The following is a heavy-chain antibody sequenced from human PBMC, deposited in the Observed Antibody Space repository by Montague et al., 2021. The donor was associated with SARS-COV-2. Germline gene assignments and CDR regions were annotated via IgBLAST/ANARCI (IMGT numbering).Heavy chain of an antibody. CDR1: GDSVSSNSVA. Sequence: CAISGDSVSSNSVAWGWLRQSPSRGLEWQGGTYYRSKWYSDYAPSVRGRLTVNPDASKNEFSLELNYVTPEDTAVYYCVRYSGWFYFDFWGQGTLVTVSS. V-gene: IGHV6-1*01. D-gene: IGHD6-19*01. CDR2: TYYRSKWYS. J-gene: IGHJ4*02. CDR3: VRYSGWFYFDF.